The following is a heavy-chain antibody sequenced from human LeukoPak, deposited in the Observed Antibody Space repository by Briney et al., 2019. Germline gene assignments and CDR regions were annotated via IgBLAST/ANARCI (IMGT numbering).Heavy chain of an antibody. J-gene: IGHJ4*02. D-gene: IGHD2/OR15-2a*01. CDR2: IYHSGST. V-gene: IGHV4-38-2*02. Sequence: SETLSLTCTVSGYSISSGYYWGWIRQPPGKGLEWIGSIYHSGSTYYNPSLKSRVTISVDTSKNQFSLKLSSVTAADTAVYYCASFSGYAFYYWGQGTLVTVSS. CDR3: ASFSGYAFYY. CDR1: GYSISSGYY.